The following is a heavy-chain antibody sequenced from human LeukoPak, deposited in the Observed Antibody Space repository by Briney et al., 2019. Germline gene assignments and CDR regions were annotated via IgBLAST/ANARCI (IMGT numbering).Heavy chain of an antibody. D-gene: IGHD3-16*01. CDR1: GFTFSAYE. J-gene: IGHJ4*02. Sequence: GGSLRLSCAASGFTFSAYEMNWVRQAPGKGLEWFSYISGSGETIYYAASVKGRFTISRDNAKNSLSLQMNSLRAVDTAVYYCVSAYGGLLDYWGQGTPVTVSS. V-gene: IGHV3-48*03. CDR2: ISGSGETI. CDR3: VSAYGGLLDY.